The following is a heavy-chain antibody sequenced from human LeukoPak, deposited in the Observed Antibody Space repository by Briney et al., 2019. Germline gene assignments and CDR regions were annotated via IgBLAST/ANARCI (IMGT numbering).Heavy chain of an antibody. J-gene: IGHJ4*02. Sequence: ASVKVSCKASGYTFTSYTMHWVRQAPGQRLEWMGWINAVNGNTKYSQTFQGRVTVARDTSASTAYMELSSLRSEDTAVYYCAREDAVGAISFDYWGQGTLVTVSS. V-gene: IGHV1-3*01. CDR2: INAVNGNT. D-gene: IGHD1-26*01. CDR1: GYTFTSYT. CDR3: AREDAVGAISFDY.